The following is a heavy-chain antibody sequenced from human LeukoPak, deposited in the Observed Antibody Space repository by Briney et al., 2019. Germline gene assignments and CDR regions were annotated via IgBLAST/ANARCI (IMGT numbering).Heavy chain of an antibody. D-gene: IGHD3-9*01. Sequence: SETLSLTCTVSGGSISSGSYYWSWIRQPAGKGLEWIGRIYTSGSTNYNPSLKSRVTISVDTSKNQFSLKLSSVTAADTAVYYCARGGLRYFDWLLPERGDNWFDPWGQGTLVTVSS. CDR1: GGSISSGSYY. CDR3: ARGGLRYFDWLLPERGDNWFDP. V-gene: IGHV4-61*02. J-gene: IGHJ5*02. CDR2: IYTSGST.